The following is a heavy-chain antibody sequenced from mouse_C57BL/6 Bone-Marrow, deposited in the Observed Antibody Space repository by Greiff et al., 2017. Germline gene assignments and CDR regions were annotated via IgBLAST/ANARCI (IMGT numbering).Heavy chain of an antibody. V-gene: IGHV14-4*01. D-gene: IGHD1-1*01. J-gene: IGHJ2*01. CDR2: IDPENGDT. Sequence: EVKLMESGAELVRPGASVKLSCTASGFNIKDDYMHWVKQRPEQGLEWIGWIDPENGDTEYASKFQGKATITADTSSNTAYVQLSSLTSEDTAVYYCTTGHYYYWGQGTTLAVSS. CDR1: GFNIKDDY. CDR3: TTGHYYY.